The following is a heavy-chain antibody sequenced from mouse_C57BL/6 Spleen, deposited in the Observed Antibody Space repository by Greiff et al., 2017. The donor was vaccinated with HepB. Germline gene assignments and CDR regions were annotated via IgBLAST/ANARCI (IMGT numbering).Heavy chain of an antibody. CDR1: GYTFTDYN. CDR3: ARIPAPYYGPFRNYFDY. J-gene: IGHJ2*01. CDR2: INPNNGGT. Sequence: EVQLQQSGPELVKPGASVKMSCKASGYTFTDYNMHWVKQSHGKSLEWIGYINPNNGGTSYNQKFKGKATLTVNKSSSTSYMELRSLTSDDPSVYYFARIPAPYYGPFRNYFDYWGQGTTLTVSS. V-gene: IGHV1-22*01. D-gene: IGHD2-10*01.